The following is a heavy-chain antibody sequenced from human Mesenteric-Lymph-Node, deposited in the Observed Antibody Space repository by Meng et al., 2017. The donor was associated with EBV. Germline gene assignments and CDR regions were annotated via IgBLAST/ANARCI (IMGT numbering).Heavy chain of an antibody. CDR1: GCSIFSRSYS. CDR3: ARHRRARIAVSGTPNDD. Sequence: QLRLPEPAPGTVPRSETPSHPCTLFGCSIFSRSYSWAWIRQAPGKGLEWIGNIYYSGSTNCSPSLESRVTISVDTSRNQFPLKVRSVTAADTAVYYCARHRRARIAVSGTPNDDWGQGTLVTVSS. D-gene: IGHD6-19*01. V-gene: IGHV4-39*01. CDR2: IYYSGST. J-gene: IGHJ4*02.